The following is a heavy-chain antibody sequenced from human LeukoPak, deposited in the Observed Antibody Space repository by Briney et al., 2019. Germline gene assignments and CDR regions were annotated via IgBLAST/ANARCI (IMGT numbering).Heavy chain of an antibody. CDR2: ISGAGGTT. CDR1: GFTFSTFD. Sequence: GGSLRLSCAASGFTFSTFDMSWVRQAPGKGLQWVSTISGAGGTTLFADSVKGRFSISRVNSNNKVFLQMNSLRVEDTAVYYCAKASDFDSSGFPIDVFDFWGQGLLVSVAS. V-gene: IGHV3-23*01. CDR3: AKASDFDSSGFPIDVFDF. D-gene: IGHD3-22*01. J-gene: IGHJ4*02.